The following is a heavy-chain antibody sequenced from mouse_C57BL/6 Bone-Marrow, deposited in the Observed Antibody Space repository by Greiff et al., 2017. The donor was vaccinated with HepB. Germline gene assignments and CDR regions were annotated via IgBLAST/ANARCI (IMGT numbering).Heavy chain of an antibody. D-gene: IGHD2-1*01. CDR1: GYAFSSSW. J-gene: IGHJ4*01. CDR3: ARLRGNRVDY. V-gene: IGHV1-82*01. Sequence: VKLLESGPELVKPGASVKISCKASGYAFSSSWMNWVKQRPGKGLEWIGRIYPGDGDTNYNGKFKGKATLTADKSSSTAYMQLSSLTSEDSAVCFCARLRGNRVDYWGQGTSVTVSS. CDR2: IYPGDGDT.